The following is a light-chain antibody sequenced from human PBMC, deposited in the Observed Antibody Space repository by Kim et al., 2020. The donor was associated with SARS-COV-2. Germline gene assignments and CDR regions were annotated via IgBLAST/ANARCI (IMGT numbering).Light chain of an antibody. J-gene: IGKJ1*01. V-gene: IGKV1-39*01. CDR1: QSISTY. Sequence: GDRVTITCRASQSISTYLNWYQQKPGQAPKLLIFAASSLQSGVPSRFSGSGSGTDFALTINSLQPEDSATYYCQQSYGTRWTFGQGTKV. CDR3: QQSYGTRWT. CDR2: AAS.